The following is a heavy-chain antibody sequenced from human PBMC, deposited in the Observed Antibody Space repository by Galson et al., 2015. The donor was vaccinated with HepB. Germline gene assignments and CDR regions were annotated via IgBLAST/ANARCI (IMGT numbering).Heavy chain of an antibody. J-gene: IGHJ5*02. Sequence: SETLSLTCSVSGASISAYYWTWVRQPAGKGLEWLGRFHGTGGANYNPSLKSRLNMSIDTSHNHFSLTLTSVTAADTAVYFCARASIPRGAWFDPWGQGALVIVSS. CDR2: FHGTGGA. CDR3: ARASIPRGAWFDP. V-gene: IGHV4-4*07. D-gene: IGHD3-10*01. CDR1: GASISAYY.